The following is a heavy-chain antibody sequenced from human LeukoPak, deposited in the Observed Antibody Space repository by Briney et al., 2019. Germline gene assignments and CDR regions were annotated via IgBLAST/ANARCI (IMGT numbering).Heavy chain of an antibody. D-gene: IGHD2-8*01. Sequence: SQTPSLTCAVSGGSISSGGYSWSRIRQPPGKGLEWIGYIYHSGSTYYNPSLKSRVTISVDRSKNQFSLKLSSVTAADTAVYYCARGNGAFDIWGQGTMVTVPS. CDR1: GGSISSGGYS. V-gene: IGHV4-30-2*01. CDR2: IYHSGST. CDR3: ARGNGAFDI. J-gene: IGHJ3*02.